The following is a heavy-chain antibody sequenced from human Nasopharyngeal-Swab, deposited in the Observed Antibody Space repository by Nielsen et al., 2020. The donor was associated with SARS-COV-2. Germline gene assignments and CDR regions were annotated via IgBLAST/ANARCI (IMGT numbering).Heavy chain of an antibody. CDR3: AREEGITMVRGVHYY. V-gene: IGHV1-8*03. J-gene: IGHJ4*02. Sequence: WVRQAPGQGLEWMGWMNPNSGNTGYAQKFQGRVTITRDTSASTAYMELSSLRSEDTAVYYCAREEGITMVRGVHYYWDQGTLVTVSS. CDR2: MNPNSGNT. D-gene: IGHD3-10*01.